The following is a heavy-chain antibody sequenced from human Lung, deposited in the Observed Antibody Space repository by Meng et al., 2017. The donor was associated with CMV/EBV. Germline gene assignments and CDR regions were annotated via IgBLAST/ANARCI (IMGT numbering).Heavy chain of an antibody. Sequence: QVQLVQSGAEVKKPGSSVEVSCKASGYTVTSYDINWGRQGTGQGLEWMGWMNPNRGTTGYAQKFQGRVTMTRNISKSTAYMDLSSLRSEDTAGYYCATGVADFEYWGQGTLVTVSS. CDR1: GYTVTSYD. J-gene: IGHJ4*02. CDR3: ATGVADFEY. CDR2: MNPNRGTT. D-gene: IGHD6-19*01. V-gene: IGHV1-8*01.